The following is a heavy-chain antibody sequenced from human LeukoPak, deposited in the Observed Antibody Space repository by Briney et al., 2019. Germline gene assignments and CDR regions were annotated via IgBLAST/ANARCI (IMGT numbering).Heavy chain of an antibody. J-gene: IGHJ4*02. V-gene: IGHV4-34*01. CDR3: ARHGLWPVRGVQFDY. CDR2: INHSGST. D-gene: IGHD3-10*01. CDR1: GGSFSGYY. Sequence: SETLSLTCAVYGGSFSGYYWSWIRQPPGKGLEWIGEINHSGSTNYNPSLKSRVTISVDTSKNQFSLKLSSVTAADTAVYYCARHGLWPVRGVQFDYWGQGTLVTVSS.